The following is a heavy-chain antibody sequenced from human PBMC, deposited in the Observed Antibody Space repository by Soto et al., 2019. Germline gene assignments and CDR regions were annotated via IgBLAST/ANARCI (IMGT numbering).Heavy chain of an antibody. CDR2: INHSGST. Sequence: PSETLSLTCAVYGGSFSGYYWSWIRQPPGKGLEWIGEINHSGSTNYNPSLKSRVTISVDTSKNQFSLKLSSVTAADTAVYYCAKHFNCKLDSSYFWAREPLVPVSS. CDR3: AKHFNCKLDSSYF. CDR1: GGSFSGYY. D-gene: IGHD1-1*01. J-gene: IGHJ4*02. V-gene: IGHV4-34*01.